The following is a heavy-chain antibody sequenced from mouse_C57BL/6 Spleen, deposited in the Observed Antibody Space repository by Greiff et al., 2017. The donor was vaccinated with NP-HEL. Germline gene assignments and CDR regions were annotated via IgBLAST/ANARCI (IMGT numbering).Heavy chain of an antibody. CDR1: GYTFTDYY. V-gene: IGHV1-26*01. D-gene: IGHD2-5*01. CDR3: ANSNVAWFAY. Sequence: EVQLQQSGPELVKPGASVKISCKASGYTFTDYYMNWVKQSHGKSLEWIGDINPNNGGTSYNQKFKGKATLTVDKSSSTAYMELRSLTSEDSAVYYCANSNVAWFAYWGQGTLVTVSA. CDR2: INPNNGGT. J-gene: IGHJ3*01.